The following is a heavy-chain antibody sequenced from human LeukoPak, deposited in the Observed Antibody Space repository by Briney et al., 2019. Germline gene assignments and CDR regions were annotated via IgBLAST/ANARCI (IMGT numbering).Heavy chain of an antibody. V-gene: IGHV4-34*01. CDR1: GGSFSGYY. J-gene: IGHJ4*02. Sequence: PSETLSLTCAVYGGSFSGYYWSWIRQPPGKGLEWIGEINHSGSTNYNPSLKSRVTMSVDTSKNQFSLKLSSVTAADTAVYYCARGYSGVSDFDYWGQGTLVTVSS. CDR2: INHSGST. CDR3: ARGYSGVSDFDY. D-gene: IGHD2-21*01.